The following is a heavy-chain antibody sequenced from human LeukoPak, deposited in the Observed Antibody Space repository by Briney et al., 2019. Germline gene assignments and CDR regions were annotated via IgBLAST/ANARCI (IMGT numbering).Heavy chain of an antibody. D-gene: IGHD2-2*01. CDR3: ARADVVPFAPSQKNWSDP. J-gene: IGHJ5*02. Sequence: GGSLRLSCAASGFTFSNYNMNWVRQAPGKGLEWVSYISSSSSSEYYTDSVKGRFTISRDNAKNSLYLQMNSLRDEDTAVYYCARADVVPFAPSQKNWSDPWGQGTLVTVSS. CDR2: ISSSSSSE. V-gene: IGHV3-48*02. CDR1: GFTFSNYN.